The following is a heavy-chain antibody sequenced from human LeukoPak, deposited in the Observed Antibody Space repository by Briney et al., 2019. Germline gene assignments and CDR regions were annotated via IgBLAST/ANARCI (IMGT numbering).Heavy chain of an antibody. J-gene: IGHJ4*02. CDR1: GFTFMNYA. D-gene: IGHD1-14*01. CDR3: AKPARTDYADY. Sequence: GGSLRLSCATSGFTFMNYAMSWVRQAPGKGLEWVSGISGSGGSTYYADSVKGRFTISRDNSKNTLYLQMNSLRAEDTAVYYCAKPARTDYADYWGQGTLVTVSS. CDR2: ISGSGGST. V-gene: IGHV3-23*01.